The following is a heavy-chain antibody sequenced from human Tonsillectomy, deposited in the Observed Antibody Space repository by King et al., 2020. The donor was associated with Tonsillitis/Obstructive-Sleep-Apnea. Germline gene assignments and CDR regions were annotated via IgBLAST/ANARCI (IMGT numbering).Heavy chain of an antibody. CDR3: AKGGYCSSTSCPFDY. D-gene: IGHD2-2*01. V-gene: IGHV3-23*04. CDR1: GFTFSSYA. Sequence: VQLVESGGGLVQPGGSLRLSCAASGFTFSSYAMSGVRQAPGKGLEWVSTISGSGGITYYADSVKGRFTISRDNSKNTLYLQMNSLRAEDTAVYYCAKGGYCSSTSCPFDYWGQGTLVTVSS. J-gene: IGHJ4*02. CDR2: ISGSGGIT.